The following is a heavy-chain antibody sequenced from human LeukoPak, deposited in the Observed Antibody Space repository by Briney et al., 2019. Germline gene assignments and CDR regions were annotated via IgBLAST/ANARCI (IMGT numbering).Heavy chain of an antibody. CDR2: INHSGST. CDR1: GGSFSGYY. V-gene: IGHV4-34*01. CDR3: ARGRYSYGGLDY. D-gene: IGHD5-18*01. Sequence: SETLSLTCAVYGGSFSGYYWIWIRQPPGKGLEWIGEINHSGSTNYNPSLKSRVTISVDTSKNQFSLKLSSVTAADTAVYYCARGRYSYGGLDYWGQGTPVTVSS. J-gene: IGHJ4*02.